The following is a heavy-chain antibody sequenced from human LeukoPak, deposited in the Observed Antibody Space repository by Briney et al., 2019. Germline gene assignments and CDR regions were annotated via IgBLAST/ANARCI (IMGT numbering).Heavy chain of an antibody. Sequence: GGSLRLSCAASGLTFSSYSMNWVGQAPGKGLEWVSSISSSSSYIYYADSVKGRFTISRDNAKNSLYLQMNSLRAEDTAVYYCARGRTDTAMARPNWFDPWGQGTLVTVSS. CDR1: GLTFSSYS. CDR3: ARGRTDTAMARPNWFDP. D-gene: IGHD5-18*01. V-gene: IGHV3-21*01. CDR2: ISSSSSYI. J-gene: IGHJ5*02.